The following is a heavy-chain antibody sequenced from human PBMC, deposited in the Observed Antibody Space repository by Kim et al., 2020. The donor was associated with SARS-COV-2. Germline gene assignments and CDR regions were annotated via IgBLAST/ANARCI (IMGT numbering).Heavy chain of an antibody. CDR1: GFTFSNAW. J-gene: IGHJ4*02. CDR2: IKSKTDGGTT. V-gene: IGHV3-15*01. D-gene: IGHD1-7*01. CDR3: TTDRVDHGNSALYYFDY. Sequence: GGSLRLSCAASGFTFSNAWMSWVRQAPGKGLEWVGRIKSKTDGGTTDYAAPVKGRFTISRDDSKNTLYLQMNSLKTEDTAVYYCTTDRVDHGNSALYYFDYWGQGTLVTVSS.